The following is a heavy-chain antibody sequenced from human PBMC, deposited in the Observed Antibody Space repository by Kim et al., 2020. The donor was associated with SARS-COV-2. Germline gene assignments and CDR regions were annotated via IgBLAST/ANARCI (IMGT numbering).Heavy chain of an antibody. Sequence: SQTLSLTCAISGDSVSSNSAAWNWIRQSPSRGLEWLGRTYYRSKWYNDYAVSVKSRITINPDTSKNQFSLQLNSVTPEDTAVYYCASSLAYSSSSAVDYWGQGTLVTVSS. J-gene: IGHJ4*02. V-gene: IGHV6-1*01. CDR1: GDSVSSNSAA. CDR2: TYYRSKWYN. CDR3: ASSLAYSSSSAVDY. D-gene: IGHD6-6*01.